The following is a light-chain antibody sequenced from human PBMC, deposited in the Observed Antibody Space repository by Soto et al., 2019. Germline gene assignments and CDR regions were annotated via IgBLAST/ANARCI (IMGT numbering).Light chain of an antibody. CDR1: QSVNSW. CDR3: QQYSRNPLT. V-gene: IGKV1-5*03. Sequence: DIQMTQSPSTLSASVGDRVTITCRASQSVNSWLAWYQQKPGEVPKLLIYKASNLESRVPSRFSGSGSGTEFTLTISSLQPDDFVTYYCQQYSRNPLTFVGGTKVEI. J-gene: IGKJ4*01. CDR2: KAS.